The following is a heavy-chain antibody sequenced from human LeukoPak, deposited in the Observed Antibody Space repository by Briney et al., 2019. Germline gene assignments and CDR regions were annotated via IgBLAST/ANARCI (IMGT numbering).Heavy chain of an antibody. CDR2: IYHSGST. D-gene: IGHD3-22*01. Sequence: PSQTLSLTCAVSGGSISSGGYSWSWIRQPPGKGLEWIGYIYHSGSTYYNPSLKSRVTISVDRSENQFSLKLSSVTAADTAVYYCARAEGYYYALVYWGQGTLVTASS. CDR3: ARAEGYYYALVY. CDR1: GGSISSGGYS. J-gene: IGHJ4*02. V-gene: IGHV4-30-2*01.